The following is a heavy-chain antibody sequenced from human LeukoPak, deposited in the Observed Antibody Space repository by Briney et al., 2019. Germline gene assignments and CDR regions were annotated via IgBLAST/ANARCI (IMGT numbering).Heavy chain of an antibody. Sequence: GGSLRLSCAASGFTFSDYYMTWNRQAPGKGLEWVLHISSSGSTIYYADSVKGRFTISRDNAKNSLYLQMNSLRAEDTAVYYCARARPVYYGGECGYWGQGTLVTVSS. CDR3: ARARPVYYGGECGY. V-gene: IGHV3-11*01. D-gene: IGHD3-10*01. J-gene: IGHJ4*02. CDR1: GFTFSDYY. CDR2: ISSSGSTI.